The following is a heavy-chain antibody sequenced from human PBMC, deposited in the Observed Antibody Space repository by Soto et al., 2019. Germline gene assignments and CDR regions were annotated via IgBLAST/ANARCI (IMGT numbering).Heavy chain of an antibody. CDR1: GGTFSSYT. D-gene: IGHD3-16*02. Sequence: SVTVSCQASGGTFSSYTISWVRQAPGQGLEWMGRIIPILGIANYAQKFQGRVTITADKSTSTAYMELSSLRSEDTAVYYCARGRVSDYIWGSYRRDAFDIWGQGTMVTVSS. V-gene: IGHV1-69*02. CDR3: ARGRVSDYIWGSYRRDAFDI. J-gene: IGHJ3*02. CDR2: IIPILGIA.